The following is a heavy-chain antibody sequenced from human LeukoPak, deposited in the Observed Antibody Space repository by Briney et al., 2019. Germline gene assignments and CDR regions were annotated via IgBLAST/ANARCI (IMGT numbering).Heavy chain of an antibody. CDR2: INPNSGGT. CDR3: ARDRVPAANRREMNY. CDR1: GYTFTGYY. J-gene: IGHJ4*02. Sequence: ASVKVSCKASGYTFTGYYMHWVRQAPGQGLEWMGWINPNSGGTNYAQKFQGRVTMTRDTSISTAYMELSRLRSDDTAVYYCARDRVPAANRREMNYWGQGTLVTVSS. D-gene: IGHD2-2*01. V-gene: IGHV1-2*02.